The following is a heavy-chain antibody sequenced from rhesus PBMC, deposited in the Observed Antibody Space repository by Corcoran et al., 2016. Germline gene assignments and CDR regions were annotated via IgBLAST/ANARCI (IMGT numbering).Heavy chain of an antibody. J-gene: IGHJ4*01. CDR3: ASGAGIYYFDY. CDR1: GYSLSSGYY. D-gene: IGHD6-31*01. V-gene: IGHV4-122*02. CDR2: ITYSGST. Sequence: QVQLQESGPGLVKPSETLSLTCAVSGYSLSSGYYWRWIRQPPGQGLEWIGYITYSGSTSYNPSLKSRVTISRDTSKNQFSLKLSSVTAADTAVYYCASGAGIYYFDYWGQGVLVTVSS.